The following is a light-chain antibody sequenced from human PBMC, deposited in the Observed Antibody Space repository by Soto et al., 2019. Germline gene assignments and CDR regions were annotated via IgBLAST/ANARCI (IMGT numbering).Light chain of an antibody. CDR1: QSINND. CDR3: QQYNKWPPLT. Sequence: EVVMAQSPATLSVSPGERVTLSCRASQSINNDLAWYQQKVGQGPRLLIYGASTRATGIPARFSGSGSGTDFTLTLSSLQSDDSAVYYCQQYNKWPPLTFGGGTKVEIK. CDR2: GAS. V-gene: IGKV3-15*01. J-gene: IGKJ4*01.